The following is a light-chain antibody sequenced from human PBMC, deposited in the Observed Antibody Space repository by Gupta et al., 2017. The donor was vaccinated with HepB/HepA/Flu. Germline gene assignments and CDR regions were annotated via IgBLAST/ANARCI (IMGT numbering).Light chain of an antibody. CDR2: EVN. J-gene: IGLJ3*02. CDR1: SSDVGSHNL. CDR3: CSYAGPFSWV. V-gene: IGLV2-23*02. Sequence: QSALTQSAFVSGSPGQSITISCTGTSSDVGSHNLVSWYQQHPGKAPKLIIYEVNKWPSGVSNRFSGSKSGNTASLTISGLQAEDEADYYCCSYAGPFSWVFGGGTKLTVL.